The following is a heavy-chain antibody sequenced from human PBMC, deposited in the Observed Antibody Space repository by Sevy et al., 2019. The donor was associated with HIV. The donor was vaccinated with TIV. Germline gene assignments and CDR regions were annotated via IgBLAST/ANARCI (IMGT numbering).Heavy chain of an antibody. V-gene: IGHV3-30*04. Sequence: GGSLRLSCAASGFTFSSYAMHWVRQAPGKGLGWVAVISYDGSNKYYADSVKGRFTISRDNSKNTLYLQMNSLRAEDTAVYYCAREVDCSGGSCYYGLDYWGQGTLVTVSS. CDR3: AREVDCSGGSCYYGLDY. CDR1: GFTFSSYA. D-gene: IGHD2-15*01. J-gene: IGHJ4*02. CDR2: ISYDGSNK.